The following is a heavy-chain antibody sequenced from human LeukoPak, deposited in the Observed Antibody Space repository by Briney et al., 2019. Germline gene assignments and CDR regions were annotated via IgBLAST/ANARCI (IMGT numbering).Heavy chain of an antibody. D-gene: IGHD2-15*01. CDR1: GYTFTGYY. CDR3: ASEDCSGGSCSYYYYMDV. CDR2: INPNSGGT. Sequence: GASVKVSCKASGYTFTGYYMHWVRQAPGQGLEWMGWINPNSGGTNYAQKFQGRVTMTRDTSISTAYMELSRLRSDDTAVYYCASEDCSGGSCSYYYYMDVWGKGTTVTVSS. V-gene: IGHV1-2*02. J-gene: IGHJ6*03.